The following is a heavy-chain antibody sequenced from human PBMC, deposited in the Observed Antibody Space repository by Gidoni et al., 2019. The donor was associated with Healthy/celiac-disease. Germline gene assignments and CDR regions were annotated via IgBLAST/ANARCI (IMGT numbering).Heavy chain of an antibody. CDR2: INPNSGGT. J-gene: IGHJ4*02. Sequence: QVQLVQSGAEVKKHGASVKVSCKASGYTFTGYYMHWVRQAPGQGLEWMGWINPNSGGTNYAQKCQGRVTMTRDTSISTAYMELSRLRSDDTAVYYCAREGTGFLEWLWYYWGQGTLVTVS. CDR1: GYTFTGYY. V-gene: IGHV1-2*02. D-gene: IGHD3-3*01. CDR3: AREGTGFLEWLWYY.